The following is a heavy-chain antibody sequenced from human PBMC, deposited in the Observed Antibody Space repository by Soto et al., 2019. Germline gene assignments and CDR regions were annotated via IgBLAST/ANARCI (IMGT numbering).Heavy chain of an antibody. CDR2: ISYDGSNK. CDR3: SKTGREVTGIYYSYIDV. Sequence: QVQLLESGGGVVQPGRSLRLSCAASGFTFSSYGMHWVRQAPGKGLEWVAGISYDGSNKYYADSVKGRFTIPRGNSKNTMYLQMNSLRAENTAVYYFSKTGREVTGIYYSYIDVWGTGTTVTVSS. J-gene: IGHJ6*03. D-gene: IGHD2-8*02. V-gene: IGHV3-30*18. CDR1: GFTFSSYG.